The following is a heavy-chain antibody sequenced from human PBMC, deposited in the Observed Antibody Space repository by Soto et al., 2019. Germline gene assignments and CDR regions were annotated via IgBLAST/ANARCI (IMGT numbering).Heavy chain of an antibody. Sequence: GSSVKVSFKASGYTFTRYYIHWVRQAPGQRLEWMGWINPNSGGTTYAQKFQGWVTMTRDTSISTAYMELSRLTYDDTAVYFCARAPDILTGYSFDYWGQGTLVTVSS. J-gene: IGHJ4*02. D-gene: IGHD3-9*01. CDR3: ARAPDILTGYSFDY. CDR2: INPNSGGT. V-gene: IGHV1-2*04. CDR1: GYTFTRYY.